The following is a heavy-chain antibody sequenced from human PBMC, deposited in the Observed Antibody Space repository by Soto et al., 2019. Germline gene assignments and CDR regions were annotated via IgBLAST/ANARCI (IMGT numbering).Heavy chain of an antibody. J-gene: IGHJ4*02. CDR3: AKDSPSIAY. CDR1: GLTFSNSG. Sequence: QVQLVESGGGVVQPGRSLRLSCAASGLTFSNSGMHWVRQAPGKGLEWLAIISKDGSDEHYGDSVRGRFTISRDDSKNTLYLQMDGLTAEDTAVYYCAKDSPSIAYWGRGTLVTVSS. CDR2: ISKDGSDE. V-gene: IGHV3-30*18.